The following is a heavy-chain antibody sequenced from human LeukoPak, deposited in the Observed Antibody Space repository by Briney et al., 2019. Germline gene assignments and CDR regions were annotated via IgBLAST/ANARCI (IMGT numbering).Heavy chain of an antibody. J-gene: IGHJ6*03. CDR1: GYTFTSYG. CDR2: IIPYNGNT. V-gene: IGHV1-18*01. Sequence: ASVKVSCKTSGYTFTSYGISWVRQAPGQGLEWMGCIIPYNGNTYYSQKLQGRVTMTTNTSTSTVYMELRSLRSDDTAVYFCAKTTVTSEEYFYYYMDVWGKGTTVTISS. CDR3: AKTTVTSEEYFYYYMDV. D-gene: IGHD4-17*01.